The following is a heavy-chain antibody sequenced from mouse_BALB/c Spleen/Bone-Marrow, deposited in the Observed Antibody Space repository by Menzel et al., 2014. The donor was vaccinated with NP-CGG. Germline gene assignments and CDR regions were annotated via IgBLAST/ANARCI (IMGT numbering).Heavy chain of an antibody. CDR1: GYTFTSYW. CDR3: TRDDGGFAY. Sequence: QVQLKESGTDLVRPGASVKLSCKASGYTFTSYWINWVKQRPGQGLEWIGSIYPSDSYTNYNQKFKDKTTLTVDKSSSTAYMHLSSPTSEDSAVYYCTRDDGGFAYWGQGTLVTVSA. D-gene: IGHD1-1*02. V-gene: IGHV1-69*01. CDR2: IYPSDSYT. J-gene: IGHJ3*01.